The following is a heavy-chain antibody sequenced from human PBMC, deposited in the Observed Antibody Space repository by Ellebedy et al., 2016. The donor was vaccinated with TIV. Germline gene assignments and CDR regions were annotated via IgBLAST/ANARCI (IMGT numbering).Heavy chain of an antibody. CDR1: GFTLSSYW. J-gene: IGHJ4*02. CDR2: INSDGSTT. Sequence: HTGGSLRLSCAASGFTLSSYWMHWVRQAPGKGLVWVSRINSDGSTTNYADSAKGRFTISRDNAKNTLNLQMNSLRADDTAVYYCARLGSPTYTSVWGQGTLVTVSS. D-gene: IGHD4-17*01. CDR3: ARLGSPTYTSV. V-gene: IGHV3-74*01.